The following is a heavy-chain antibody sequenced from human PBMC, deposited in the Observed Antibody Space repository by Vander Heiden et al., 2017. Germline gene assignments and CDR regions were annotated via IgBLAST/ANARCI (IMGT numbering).Heavy chain of an antibody. V-gene: IGHV3-30*18. J-gene: IGHJ2*01. Sequence: QVQLVESGGGVVQPGRSLRLSCAASGLTFSSYGMHWGRQAPGKGLEWVAVISYDGSNKYDADSVKGRFTISRDNSKNTLYLQMNSLRAEDTAVYYCAKDRGGIVVVTATPDWYFDLWGRGTLVTVSS. D-gene: IGHD2-21*02. CDR3: AKDRGGIVVVTATPDWYFDL. CDR1: GLTFSSYG. CDR2: ISYDGSNK.